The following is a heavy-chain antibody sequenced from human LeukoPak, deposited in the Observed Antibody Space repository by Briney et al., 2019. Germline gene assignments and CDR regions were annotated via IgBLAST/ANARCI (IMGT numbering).Heavy chain of an antibody. Sequence: SETLSLTRAVYGGSFSGYYWSWIRQPPGKGLEWIGEINHSGSTYYNPSLKSRVTISVDTSKNQFSLKLTSVTAADTAVYYCARVRVDSSGYYSMGGWGQGTLVTVSS. J-gene: IGHJ4*02. CDR1: GGSFSGYY. D-gene: IGHD3-22*01. V-gene: IGHV4-34*01. CDR3: ARVRVDSSGYYSMGG. CDR2: INHSGST.